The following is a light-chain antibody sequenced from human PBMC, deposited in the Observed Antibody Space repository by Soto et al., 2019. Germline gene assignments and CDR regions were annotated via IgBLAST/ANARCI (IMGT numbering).Light chain of an antibody. J-gene: IGKJ3*01. CDR3: QQLNSFPIP. V-gene: IGKV1-9*01. CDR2: AAS. Sequence: IQLTQSPSSLSASVGDRVTISCRASQGIANFLAWYQQKPGKAPKLLIYAASTLQSGVPSRFSGSGSGTDFTLTISSLQPEDFATCFCQQLNSFPIPFGPGTKVDIK. CDR1: QGIANF.